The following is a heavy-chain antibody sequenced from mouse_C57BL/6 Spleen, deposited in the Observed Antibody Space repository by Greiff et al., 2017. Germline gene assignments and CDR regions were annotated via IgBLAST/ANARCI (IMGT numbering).Heavy chain of an antibody. Sequence: EVKLVESGGGLVKPGGSLKLSCAASGFTFSDYGMHWVRQAPEKGLKWVAYISSGSSTIYYADTVKGRFTISRDNAKNTLFLQMTSLRSEDTAMYYCARRTVVASDYWGQGTTLTVSS. CDR3: ARRTVVASDY. CDR1: GFTFSDYG. CDR2: ISSGSSTI. V-gene: IGHV5-17*01. D-gene: IGHD1-1*01. J-gene: IGHJ2*01.